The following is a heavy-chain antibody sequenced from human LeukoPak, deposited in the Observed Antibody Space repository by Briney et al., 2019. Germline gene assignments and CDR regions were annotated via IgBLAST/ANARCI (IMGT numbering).Heavy chain of an antibody. V-gene: IGHV5-51*01. CDR2: IYPGDSDT. J-gene: IGHJ4*02. Sequence: GESLKISSKGSGYSFTTYWIAWVRQMPGEGLGWMGVIYPGDSDTRYSPSFKGQVTLSADKSISTAYLQWSSLKASDTAIYYCARALVGAATLSYWGQGTLVTVSS. CDR3: ARALVGAATLSY. D-gene: IGHD1-26*01. CDR1: GYSFTTYW.